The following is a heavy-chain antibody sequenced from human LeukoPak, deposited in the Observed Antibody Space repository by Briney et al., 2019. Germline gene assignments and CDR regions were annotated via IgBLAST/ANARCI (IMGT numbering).Heavy chain of an antibody. CDR2: INSDGSST. CDR1: GFTFSSYW. D-gene: IGHD6-13*01. Sequence: GGSLRLSCAASGFTFSSYWMHWVRQAPGKGLVRVSRINSDGSSTSYADSVKGRFTISRDNAKNTLYLQMNSLRAEDTAVYYCARGGSSWLDYWGQGTLVTVSS. J-gene: IGHJ4*02. CDR3: ARGGSSWLDY. V-gene: IGHV3-74*01.